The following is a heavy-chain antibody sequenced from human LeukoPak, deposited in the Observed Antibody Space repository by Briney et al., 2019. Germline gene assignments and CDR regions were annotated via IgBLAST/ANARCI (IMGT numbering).Heavy chain of an antibody. V-gene: IGHV4-59*08. CDR1: GGSISNYY. Sequence: SETLSLTCTVSGGSISNYYWSWIRQPPGKGLEWIGFINYSGSTTYNPSLKSRVTISVDTSRNQFSLKLSSVTAADRAVYYCARGYSTGWYGGFDFWGQGTLVTVSS. J-gene: IGHJ4*02. CDR3: ARGYSTGWYGGFDF. CDR2: INYSGST. D-gene: IGHD6-19*01.